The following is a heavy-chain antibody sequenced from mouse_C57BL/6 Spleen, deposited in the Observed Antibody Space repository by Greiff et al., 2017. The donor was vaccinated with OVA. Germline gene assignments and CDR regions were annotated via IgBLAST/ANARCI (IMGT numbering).Heavy chain of an antibody. J-gene: IGHJ2*01. Sequence: EVKLQESGPGLVKPSQSLSLTCSVTGYSITSGYYWNWIRQFPGNKLEWMGYISYDGSNNYNPSLKNRISITRYTSKNQFFLKLNSETTEDTATYYCASDGAICYCYGGGDYFDYWGQGTTLTVSS. V-gene: IGHV3-6*01. CDR2: ISYDGSN. CDR1: GYSITSGYY. D-gene: IGHD2-2*01. CDR3: ASDGAICYCYGGGDYFDY.